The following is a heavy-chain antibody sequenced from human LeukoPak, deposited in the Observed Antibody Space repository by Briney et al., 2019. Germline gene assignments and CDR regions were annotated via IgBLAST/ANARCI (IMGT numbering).Heavy chain of an antibody. D-gene: IGHD2-2*02. V-gene: IGHV3-20*04. CDR1: GFTFDDYG. CDR3: ARRGPLYCSSTSCYRVGAFDI. Sequence: PGGSLRLSCAASGFTFDDYGMSWVRQAPGKGLEWVSGINWNGGSTGYADSVKGRFTISRDNAKNSLYLQMNSLRAEDTALYYCARRGPLYCSSTSCYRVGAFDIWGQGTMVTVSS. J-gene: IGHJ3*02. CDR2: INWNGGST.